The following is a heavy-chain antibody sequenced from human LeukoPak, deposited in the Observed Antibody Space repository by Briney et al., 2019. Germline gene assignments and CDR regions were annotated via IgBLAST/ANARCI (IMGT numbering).Heavy chain of an antibody. CDR2: INPSGSST. V-gene: IGHV1-46*01. D-gene: IGHD3-22*01. J-gene: IGHJ4*02. CDR3: AREQYYYDNSGYYDF. CDR1: GYTFTSYY. Sequence: ASVKVSCKASGYTFTSYYMHWVRQAPGQGLEWMGLINPSGSSTSYAQKFQGRLSLTRDMSTSTDYMELSSLRSEDTAVYYCAREQYYYDNSGYYDFWGQGTQVTVSS.